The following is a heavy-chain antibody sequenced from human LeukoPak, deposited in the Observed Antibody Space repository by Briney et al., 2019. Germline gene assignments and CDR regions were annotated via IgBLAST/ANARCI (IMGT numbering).Heavy chain of an antibody. J-gene: IGHJ4*02. V-gene: IGHV3-33*01. CDR3: ARVGYYSSGPFSYFDY. D-gene: IGHD3-10*01. CDR2: IWYDGSNK. Sequence: GRSLRLSCSASGLTFSSYGMHWVRQAPGKGLDWVAVIWYDGSNKYYADSVKGRFTISRDNSKNTLYLQMNSLRVEDTAVYYCARVGYYSSGPFSYFDYWGQGTLVTVSS. CDR1: GLTFSSYG.